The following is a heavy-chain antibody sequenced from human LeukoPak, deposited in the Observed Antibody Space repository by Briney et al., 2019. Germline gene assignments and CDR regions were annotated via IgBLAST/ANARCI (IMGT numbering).Heavy chain of an antibody. CDR3: AKGGWLDD. D-gene: IGHD6-19*01. CDR1: GFNFNKYD. J-gene: IGHJ4*02. Sequence: GGSLRLSCAASGFNFNKYDMTWARQAPGKGLEWVSTITGRSDKTYYTDSVKGRFVTSRDNSKDTLYLQVNSLRAEDTALYYCAKGGWLDDLGQGALVTVSS. V-gene: IGHV3-23*01. CDR2: ITGRSDKT.